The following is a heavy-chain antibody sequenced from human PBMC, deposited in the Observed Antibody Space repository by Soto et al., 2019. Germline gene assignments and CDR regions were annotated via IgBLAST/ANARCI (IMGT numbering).Heavy chain of an antibody. D-gene: IGHD3-10*01. Sequence: QVELVQSGPEVKRPGASVKVSCKASGYTFITSGINWVRQTPGQGLEWMGWISPANGDKKYAQNFKGRVTLTSETSMDTVYMELTNLRSDDTAVYFFARGRYFATTHRQWWYFDFWGRGTLVTVSS. CDR2: ISPANGDK. CDR1: GYTFITSG. V-gene: IGHV1-18*01. CDR3: ARGRYFATTHRQWWYFDF. J-gene: IGHJ2*01.